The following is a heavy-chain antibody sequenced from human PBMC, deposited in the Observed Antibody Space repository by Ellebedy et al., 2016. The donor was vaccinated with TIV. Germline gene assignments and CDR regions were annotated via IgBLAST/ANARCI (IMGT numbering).Heavy chain of an antibody. J-gene: IGHJ6*02. CDR2: IYSGGST. V-gene: IGHV3-66*01. CDR1: GFTVSSNY. CDR3: ERSGYDFWSGSPLGGMDV. Sequence: GESLKISCAASGFTVSSNYMSWVRQAPGKGLEWVSVIYSGGSTYYADSVKGRFTISRDNSKNTLYLQMNSLRAEDTAVYYCERSGYDFWSGSPLGGMDVWGQGTTVTVSS. D-gene: IGHD3-3*01.